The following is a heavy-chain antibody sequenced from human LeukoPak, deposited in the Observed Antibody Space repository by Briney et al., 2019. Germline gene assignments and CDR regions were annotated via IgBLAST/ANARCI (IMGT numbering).Heavy chain of an antibody. Sequence: SETLSLTCAVYGGSFSGYYWSWIRQPPGKGLEWIGEINHSGSTNYNPSLKSRVTISVDTSKNQFSLKLSSVTAADTAVYYCARGDDSSGYSTFDIWGQGTMVTVSA. CDR1: GGSFSGYY. V-gene: IGHV4-34*01. D-gene: IGHD3-22*01. CDR3: ARGDDSSGYSTFDI. CDR2: INHSGST. J-gene: IGHJ3*02.